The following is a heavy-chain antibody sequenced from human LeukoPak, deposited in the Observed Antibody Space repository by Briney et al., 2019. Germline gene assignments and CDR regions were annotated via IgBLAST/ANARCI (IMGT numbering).Heavy chain of an antibody. V-gene: IGHV1-3*01. D-gene: IGHD4-17*01. Sequence: ASVKVSCKASGYTLTSYAMHWVRQAPGQRLEWMGWINAGNGNTKYSQKFQGRVTITRDTSASTAYMELSSLRSEDTAVYYCAMYGDYGNWFDPWGQGTLVTVSS. CDR2: INAGNGNT. CDR1: GYTLTSYA. CDR3: AMYGDYGNWFDP. J-gene: IGHJ5*02.